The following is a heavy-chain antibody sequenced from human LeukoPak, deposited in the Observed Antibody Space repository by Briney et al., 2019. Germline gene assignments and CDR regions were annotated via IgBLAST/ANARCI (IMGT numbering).Heavy chain of an antibody. D-gene: IGHD1-20*01. CDR3: ARPAYYNWNDETEDAFDI. CDR2: IYPGDSDT. CDR1: GYSFTSYW. V-gene: IGHV5-51*01. Sequence: GESLKISCKGSGYSFTSYWIGWVRQMPGKGLEWMGIIYPGDSDTRYSPSFQGQVTISADKSISTAYLQWSSLKASDTAMYYCARPAYYNWNDETEDAFDIWGQGTMVTVFS. J-gene: IGHJ3*02.